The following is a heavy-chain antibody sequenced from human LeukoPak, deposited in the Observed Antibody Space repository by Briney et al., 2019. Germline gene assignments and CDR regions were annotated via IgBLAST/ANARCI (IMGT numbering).Heavy chain of an antibody. D-gene: IGHD2-2*01. J-gene: IGHJ5*02. CDR2: INHSGST. Sequence: SETLSLTCAVYGGSFSGYYWSWIRQPPGKGLEWIGEINHSGSTNYNPSLKSRVTISVDTSKNQFSLKLSSVTAADTAVYYCARAVGYCSSTSCYHGRFLDPWGQGTLVTVSS. V-gene: IGHV4-34*01. CDR3: ARAVGYCSSTSCYHGRFLDP. CDR1: GGSFSGYY.